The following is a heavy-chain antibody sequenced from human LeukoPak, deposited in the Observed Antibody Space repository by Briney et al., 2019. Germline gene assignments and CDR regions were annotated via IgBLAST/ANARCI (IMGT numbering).Heavy chain of an antibody. CDR1: GGSFSGYY. D-gene: IGHD3-22*01. CDR3: ASCDYYDSSGYSLGY. J-gene: IGHJ4*02. Sequence: SETLSLTCAVYGGSFSGYYWSWIRQPPGKGLEWIGEINHSGSTNYNPSLKSRVTISVDTSKNQFSLRLSSVTAADTAVYYCASCDYYDSSGYSLGYWGQGTLVTVSS. CDR2: INHSGST. V-gene: IGHV4-34*01.